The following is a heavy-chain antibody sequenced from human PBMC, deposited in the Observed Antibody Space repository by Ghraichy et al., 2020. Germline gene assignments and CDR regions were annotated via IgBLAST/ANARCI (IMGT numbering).Heavy chain of an antibody. CDR1: GFTFSYYW. CDR3: ARGDYWRTIDY. Sequence: GESLNISCTASGFTFSYYWMHWVRQAPEKRLVWVSRVNSDGTNTIYADSVKGRFTISRDNAKNTLYLQMNSLRVEDTAVYYCARGDYWRTIDYWGQGVLVTVSS. CDR2: VNSDGTNT. V-gene: IGHV3-74*01. J-gene: IGHJ4*02. D-gene: IGHD3-3*01.